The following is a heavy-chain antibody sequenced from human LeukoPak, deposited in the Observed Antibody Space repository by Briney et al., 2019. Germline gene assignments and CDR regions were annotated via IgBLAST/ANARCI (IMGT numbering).Heavy chain of an antibody. J-gene: IGHJ3*02. CDR1: GFTFSNAW. CDR3: TTPRRWELLIRYKVLGDAFDI. CDR2: IKSKTDGGTT. D-gene: IGHD1-26*01. V-gene: IGHV3-15*01. Sequence: GGSLRLSCAASGFTFSNAWMSWVRQAPGKGLEWVGRIKSKTDGGTTDYAAPVKGRFTISRDDSKNTLYLQMNSLKTEDTAVYYCTTPRRWELLIRYKVLGDAFDIWGQGTMVTVSS.